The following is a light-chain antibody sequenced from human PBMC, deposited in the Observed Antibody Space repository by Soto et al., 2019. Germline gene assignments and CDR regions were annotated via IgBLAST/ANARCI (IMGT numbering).Light chain of an antibody. CDR2: GAS. J-gene: IGKJ2*01. V-gene: IGKV3-20*01. CDR3: QQYCYSSSYT. Sequence: EIVLTQSPGTLSLSPGDRATFSCRASQSVRSSYLAWYQQRPGQPPRLLIYGASSRATGIPDRFSGSGSGTDFTLTISSLEPEDFAVYYCQQYCYSSSYTFGQGTKLEIK. CDR1: QSVRSSY.